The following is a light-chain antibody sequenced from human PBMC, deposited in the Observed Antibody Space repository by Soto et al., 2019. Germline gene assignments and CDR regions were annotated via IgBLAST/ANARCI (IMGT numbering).Light chain of an antibody. CDR2: DAS. V-gene: IGKV1-5*01. J-gene: IGKJ1*01. Sequence: DIQMTQSPSTLSASVGDRVTITCRASQSINNWLAWYQQKPGKAPKLVLFDASSLESGVLSRFSGSGSGTEFTLTISSLQPDDFATFYCQQYNAYPWTFGQGTKVETK. CDR3: QQYNAYPWT. CDR1: QSINNW.